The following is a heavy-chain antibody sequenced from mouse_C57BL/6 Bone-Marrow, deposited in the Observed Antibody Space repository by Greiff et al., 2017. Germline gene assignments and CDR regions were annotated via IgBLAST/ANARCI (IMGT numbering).Heavy chain of an antibody. CDR1: GFNIKDYY. Sequence: VQLKESGAELVKPGASVKLSCTASGFNIKDYYIHWVKQRTEQGLEWIGRIDPEAGETKYAPKFQDKATITADTSSNTAYLQLSSLTSEDTAVYYCTRSLIYYGTNYWGRGTTLTVTS. D-gene: IGHD1-1*01. CDR3: TRSLIYYGTNY. V-gene: IGHV14-2*01. CDR2: IDPEAGET. J-gene: IGHJ2*01.